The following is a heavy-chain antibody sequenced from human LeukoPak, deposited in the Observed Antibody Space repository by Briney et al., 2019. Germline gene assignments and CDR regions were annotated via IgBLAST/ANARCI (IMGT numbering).Heavy chain of an antibody. CDR3: ARDVVVTSSPDAFDI. Sequence: PSETLSLTCAVSGDSVTSGGYYWTWIRHHPGKGLEWIGYIPNSGTTSYNPSLKSRVSISVDTSDNHFSLRLTSVTAADTAVYYCARDVVVTSSPDAFDIWGQGTMVSVSS. CDR1: GDSVTSGGYY. CDR2: IPNSGTT. D-gene: IGHD2-21*02. J-gene: IGHJ3*02. V-gene: IGHV4-31*11.